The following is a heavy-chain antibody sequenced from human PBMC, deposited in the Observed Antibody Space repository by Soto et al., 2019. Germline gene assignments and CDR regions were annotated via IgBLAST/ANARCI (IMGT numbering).Heavy chain of an antibody. V-gene: IGHV1-46*01. CDR1: GYTFTSYY. CDR2: INPSGGST. CDR3: ARVAACGGACYSFDY. J-gene: IGHJ4*02. Sequence: ASVKVSCKASGYTFTSYYMHWVRQAPGQGLEWMGIINPSGGSTSYAQKFQGRVTMTRDTSTSTVYMELSSLRSEDTAVYYCARVAACGGACYSFDYWGQGTLVTVPQ. D-gene: IGHD2-21*02.